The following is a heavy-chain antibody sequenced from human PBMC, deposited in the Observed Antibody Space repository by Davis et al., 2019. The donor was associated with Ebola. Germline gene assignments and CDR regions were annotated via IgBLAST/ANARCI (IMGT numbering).Heavy chain of an antibody. J-gene: IGHJ3*02. D-gene: IGHD6-19*01. CDR3: ARDDSGWYKGSAFDI. CDR1: GFAFSSYG. V-gene: IGHV3-33*08. CDR2: IWYDGSNK. Sequence: GESLKISCAASGFAFSSYGMHWVRQAPGKGLEWVAVIWYDGSNKYYADSVKGRFTISRDNSENTLYLQMNSLRAEDTAVYYCARDDSGWYKGSAFDIWGQGTMVTVSS.